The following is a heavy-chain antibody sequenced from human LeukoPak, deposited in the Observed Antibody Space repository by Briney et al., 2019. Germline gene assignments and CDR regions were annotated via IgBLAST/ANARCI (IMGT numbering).Heavy chain of an antibody. CDR3: ARGWSAGGAFDI. D-gene: IGHD6-19*01. CDR2: IYHSGST. J-gene: IGHJ3*02. Sequence: PSGTLSLTCAVSGGSISSSNWWSWVRQPPGKGLEWIGEIYHSGSTNYNPSLKSRVTISIDTSKHQFSLELSSVTAADTAVYYCARGWSAGGAFDIWGQGTMVTVSS. V-gene: IGHV4-4*02. CDR1: GGSISSSNW.